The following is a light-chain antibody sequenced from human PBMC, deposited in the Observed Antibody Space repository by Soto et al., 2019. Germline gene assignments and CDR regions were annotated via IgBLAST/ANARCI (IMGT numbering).Light chain of an antibody. Sequence: EIVLTQSPGTLSLSPGERATLSCRASQSFHTNYLAWYQQRPGQAPRLLIYGASNRASGIPERFSGSGSGTDFTLTISSLQPEDFATYYCQQSYSTPQTFGQGTKVEIK. CDR3: QQSYSTPQT. J-gene: IGKJ1*01. CDR1: QSFHTNY. CDR2: GAS. V-gene: IGKV3-20*01.